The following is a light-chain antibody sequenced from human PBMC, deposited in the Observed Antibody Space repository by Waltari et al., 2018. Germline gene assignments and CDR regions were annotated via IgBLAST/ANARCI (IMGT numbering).Light chain of an antibody. CDR2: DNS. CDR1: NIGSKS. J-gene: IGLJ1*01. V-gene: IGLV3-21*02. Sequence: SYVLTQPPSVSVAPGPTARITWGGNNIGSKSVHWYQQKPGQAPVLVVYDNSDRPSGIPERFSGSNSGNTATLTISRVEAGDEADYYCQVWDITSDHFVFGTGTKVTVL. CDR3: QVWDITSDHFV.